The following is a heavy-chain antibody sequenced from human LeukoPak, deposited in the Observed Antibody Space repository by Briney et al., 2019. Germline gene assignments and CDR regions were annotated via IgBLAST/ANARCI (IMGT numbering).Heavy chain of an antibody. J-gene: IGHJ4*02. CDR2: ILPIFGTT. V-gene: IGHV1-69*13. CDR3: ARDENFGTGSTH. Sequence: SVKVSCRASGGTFSGYAFSWVRQAPGQGLEWMGGILPIFGTTPYAQNFQGRVTVSADESTSTVYLALTNLTFEGAAIYYCARDENFGTGSTHWGQGIPVTVA. D-gene: IGHD3/OR15-3a*01. CDR1: GGTFSGYA.